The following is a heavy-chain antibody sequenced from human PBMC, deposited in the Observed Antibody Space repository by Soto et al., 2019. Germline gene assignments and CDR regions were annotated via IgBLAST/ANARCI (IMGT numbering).Heavy chain of an antibody. Sequence: SETLSLTCTVSGALITINYWSWIRQAPGKGLEWIGYIYYSGSTTYNPSLKSRVTMSADTSKDQFSLRLNSVTAADTAVYSCARDAGGPYDHWGPGSQVTDSS. V-gene: IGHV4-59*01. D-gene: IGHD2-15*01. CDR2: IYYSGST. J-gene: IGHJ4*01. CDR1: GALITINY. CDR3: ARDAGGPYDH.